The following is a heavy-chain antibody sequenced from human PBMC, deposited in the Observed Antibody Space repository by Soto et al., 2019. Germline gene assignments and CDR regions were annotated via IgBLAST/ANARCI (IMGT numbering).Heavy chain of an antibody. CDR2: IKSKTDGGTT. CDR3: TTDPVYYGSGIQWAPNDAFDI. Sequence: SLRLSCAASGFTFSTAWMSWVRQAPGKGLEWVVIIKSKTDGGTTDYAAPVKGRFTISRDDSKNTLYLQMNSLKTEDTAVYYCTTDPVYYGSGIQWAPNDAFDIWGQGTMVTVSS. J-gene: IGHJ3*02. D-gene: IGHD3-10*01. V-gene: IGHV3-15*01. CDR1: GFTFSTAW.